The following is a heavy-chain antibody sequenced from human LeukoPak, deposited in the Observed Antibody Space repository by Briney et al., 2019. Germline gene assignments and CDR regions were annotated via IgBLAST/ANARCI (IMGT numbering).Heavy chain of an antibody. V-gene: IGHV3-23*01. J-gene: IGHJ4*02. CDR1: GFTFSSYA. D-gene: IGHD5-12*01. CDR2: ISSSGGNI. CDR3: AKTSLGYGTNDY. Sequence: GGSLRLSCAASGFTFSSYAMSWVRQAPGKGLEWVSAISSSGGNIYYADSVKGRFTISRDNSKNTLYLQMNSLRAEDTAVYYWAKTSLGYGTNDYWGQGTPFT.